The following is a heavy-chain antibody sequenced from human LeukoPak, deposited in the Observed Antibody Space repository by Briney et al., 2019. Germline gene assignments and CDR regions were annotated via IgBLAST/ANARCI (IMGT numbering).Heavy chain of an antibody. CDR3: ARGLYGDYVGVDY. CDR1: GFTFSSYG. V-gene: IGHV3-30*03. J-gene: IGHJ4*02. Sequence: GGSLRLSCAASGFTFSSYGMHWVRQAPGKGLEWVAVISYDGSNKYYADSVKGRFTISRDNAKNSLYLQMNSLRDEDTAVYYCARGLYGDYVGVDYWGQGTLVTVSS. D-gene: IGHD4-17*01. CDR2: ISYDGSNK.